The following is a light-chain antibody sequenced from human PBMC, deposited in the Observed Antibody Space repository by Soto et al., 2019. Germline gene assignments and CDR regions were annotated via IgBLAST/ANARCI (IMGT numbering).Light chain of an antibody. V-gene: IGKV1-13*02. CDR3: QHYDSYPWA. J-gene: IGKJ1*01. CDR1: QGISSV. Sequence: IVMTQAPCTLSSSVGDRVTITCRASQGISSVLDWHQQRPGQAPKVRIYDAPSLASGVPSMFSGSGAGTDFNLTISSLQTDDVATDYCQHYDSYPWAFGQGTKVDIK. CDR2: DAP.